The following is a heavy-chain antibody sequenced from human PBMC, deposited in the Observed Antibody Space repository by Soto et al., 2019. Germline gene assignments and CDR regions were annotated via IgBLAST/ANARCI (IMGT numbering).Heavy chain of an antibody. CDR2: VTPTYGSS. V-gene: IGHV1-69*06. CDR1: RGTFTNYN. Sequence: QVQLVQSGAEVKKPGSSVKVSCKTSRGTFTNYNFHWVRQAPGQGLEWLGGVTPTYGSSNYAQRFQGRVNITADKSTRTGYMELSSLRSDDTPVYYCARGPMGWHPLEFFDYWGQGTLVIVSS. CDR3: ARGPMGWHPLEFFDY. J-gene: IGHJ4*02.